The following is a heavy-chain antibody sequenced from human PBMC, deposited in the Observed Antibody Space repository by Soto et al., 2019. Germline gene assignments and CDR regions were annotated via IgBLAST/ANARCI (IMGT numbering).Heavy chain of an antibody. V-gene: IGHV5-51*01. CDR1: GYSFPNYW. Sequence: GESLKISCKGSGYSFPNYWIAWVRQMPGKGLEWMGIFYPGDSDTKYSPSFQGQVTISGDKSMSTDYLQWSSLKASDTAMYYCARNRRNSYGYGMDVWGKGTTVTVSS. J-gene: IGHJ6*04. CDR2: FYPGDSDT. D-gene: IGHD5-18*01. CDR3: ARNRRNSYGYGMDV.